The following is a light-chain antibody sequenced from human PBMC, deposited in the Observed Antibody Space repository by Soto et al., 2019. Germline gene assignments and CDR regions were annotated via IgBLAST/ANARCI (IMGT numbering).Light chain of an antibody. V-gene: IGLV2-23*01. J-gene: IGLJ1*01. CDR1: SSDVGAYNR. CDR3: CSYAGSSTSYV. Sequence: QSALTQPPSVSASPGQSVTIPCTATSSDVGAYNRVSWYQQYPGTPPKLMIYEGSKRPSGVSNRFSGSKSGNTASLTISGLQAEDEADYYCCSYAGSSTSYVFGTGTQLTVL. CDR2: EGS.